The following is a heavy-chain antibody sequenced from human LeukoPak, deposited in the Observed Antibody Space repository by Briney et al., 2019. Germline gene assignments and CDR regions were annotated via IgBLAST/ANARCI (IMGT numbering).Heavy chain of an antibody. V-gene: IGHV1-2*02. CDR1: GYSFTGYY. CDR2: INPKSGGT. J-gene: IGHJ5*02. D-gene: IGHD3-22*01. Sequence: GASVRVSRKASGYSFTGYYMHWVRQAPGQGLEWMGWINPKSGGTNYAQKFQGRVTMTRDTSINTAFMELSRLTSDDTAVYYCARDLAAITTGSHNWFDPWGQGTLVTVPS. CDR3: ARDLAAITTGSHNWFDP.